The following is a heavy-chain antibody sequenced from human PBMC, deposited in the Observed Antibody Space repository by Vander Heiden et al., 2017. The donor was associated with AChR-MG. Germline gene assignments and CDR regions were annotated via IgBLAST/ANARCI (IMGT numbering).Heavy chain of an antibody. J-gene: IGHJ6*02. Sequence: EMPVVESGGGLVQHEGSLRVSCDASGFTARCTDMFLVRLAQGKGLEWVSFSLTDGTTYYEDAVKVRCTISRDDSNNAVYLQMNSLTAEDTAVYYCATMGSDFGYAVNYHFPLDVWVQGTAGIVSS. CDR3: ATMGSDFGYAVNYHFPLDV. CDR2: SLTDGTT. CDR1: GFTARCTD. V-gene: IGHV3-66*02. D-gene: IGHD3-10*01.